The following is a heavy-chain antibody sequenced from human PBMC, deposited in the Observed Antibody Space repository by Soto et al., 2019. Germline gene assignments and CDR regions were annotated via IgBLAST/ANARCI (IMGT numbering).Heavy chain of an antibody. D-gene: IGHD4-17*01. CDR1: GFTFSSYS. CDR3: ARCDSPDGDYVPYYYYMDV. Sequence: GVSLRLSCAASGFTFSSYSMNWVRQAPGKGLEWVSYISSSSSTIYYADSVKGRFTISRDNAKNSLYLQMNSLRAEDTAVYYCARCDSPDGDYVPYYYYMDVWGKGTTVTVSS. CDR2: ISSSSSTI. V-gene: IGHV3-48*01. J-gene: IGHJ6*03.